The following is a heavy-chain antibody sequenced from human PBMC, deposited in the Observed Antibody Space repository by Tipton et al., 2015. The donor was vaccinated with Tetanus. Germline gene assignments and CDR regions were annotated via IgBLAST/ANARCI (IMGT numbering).Heavy chain of an antibody. CDR2: SWYDGTDK. D-gene: IGHD2-15*01. CDR3: AREADCSGGSCFSGDFDN. CDR1: GFIFSSYG. V-gene: IGHV3-33*01. J-gene: IGHJ4*02. Sequence: SLRLSCAASGFIFSSYGIHWVRQAPGKGLEWVAVSWYDGTDKYYADSVKGRFTISRDNSKNPLYIQMNSLRAEDTAVYYCAREADCSGGSCFSGDFDNWGQGPQVTVSS.